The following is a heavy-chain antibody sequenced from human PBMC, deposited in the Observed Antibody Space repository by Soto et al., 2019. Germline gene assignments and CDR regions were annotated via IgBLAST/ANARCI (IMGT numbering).Heavy chain of an antibody. CDR2: ISASGGNT. D-gene: IGHD3-22*01. V-gene: IGHV3-23*01. J-gene: IGHJ4*02. Sequence: PGGSLRLSCAASGFTFSNYVMSWVRQAPGKGLEWVSTISASGGNTYYADSVKGRFTISRDNSKNTLYLQMNSLRAEDTAVYYCAKDIDYDSSGYYSPFDYWGQGALVTVSS. CDR3: AKDIDYDSSGYYSPFDY. CDR1: GFTFSNYV.